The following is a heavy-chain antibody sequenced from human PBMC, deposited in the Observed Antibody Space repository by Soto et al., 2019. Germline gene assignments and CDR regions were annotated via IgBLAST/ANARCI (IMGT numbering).Heavy chain of an antibody. CDR2: IGTTSSYI. D-gene: IGHD2-21*02. J-gene: IGHJ6*02. CDR1: GFTFGTYT. CDR3: ARVMCGDCSSYYYYSMDV. V-gene: IGHV3-21*01. Sequence: SGGSLRISCAASGFTFGTYTMNWVRQVPGKGLEWVSSIGTTSSYIYYADSVRGRFTISRDNAGGSVYLQMSSLRAEDTAVYYCARVMCGDCSSYYYYSMDVWGQGTTVTVSS.